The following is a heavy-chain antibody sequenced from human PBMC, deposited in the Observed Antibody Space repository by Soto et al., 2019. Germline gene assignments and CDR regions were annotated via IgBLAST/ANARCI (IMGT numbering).Heavy chain of an antibody. J-gene: IGHJ6*01. Sequence: QVQLVQSGAEVKKPGSSVKVSCKASGGTFSSYAISWVRQAPGQGLEWMGAIIPIFGTANYTQKFQGRVTMTADESTSSAYMEMISLRSEDTAGYFCDGMDVWGQGTKVTVSS. CDR2: IIPIFGTA. CDR3: DGMDV. V-gene: IGHV1-69*12. CDR1: GGTFSSYA.